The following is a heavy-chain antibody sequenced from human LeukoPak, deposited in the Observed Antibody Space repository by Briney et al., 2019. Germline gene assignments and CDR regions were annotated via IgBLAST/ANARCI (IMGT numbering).Heavy chain of an antibody. CDR3: ARDYAYYDFWSVYYGQWVFDY. D-gene: IGHD3-3*01. J-gene: IGHJ4*02. CDR1: GFTFSSYW. V-gene: IGHV3-7*01. Sequence: GGSLRLSCAASGFTFSSYWMSWVRQAPGKGLEWVANIKQDGSEKYYVDSVKGRFTISRDNAKNSLYLQMNSLRAEDTAVYYCARDYAYYDFWSVYYGQWVFDYWGQGTLVTVSS. CDR2: IKQDGSEK.